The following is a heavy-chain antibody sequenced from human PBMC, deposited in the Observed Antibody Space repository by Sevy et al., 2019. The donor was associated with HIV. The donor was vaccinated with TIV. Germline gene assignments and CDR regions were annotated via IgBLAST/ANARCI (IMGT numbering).Heavy chain of an antibody. J-gene: IGHJ4*02. Sequence: ASVKVSCKASGYTFTTYAITWVRQAPGEGLEWMGWISVNNGNRNYAQKVQDRVTMTTDTSTNTAYMELRSLRSDDTAMYYCARVVMSSSWLCFDYWGQGTLVTVSS. CDR3: ARVVMSSSWLCFDY. CDR1: GYTFTTYA. CDR2: ISVNNGNR. D-gene: IGHD6-13*01. V-gene: IGHV1-18*01.